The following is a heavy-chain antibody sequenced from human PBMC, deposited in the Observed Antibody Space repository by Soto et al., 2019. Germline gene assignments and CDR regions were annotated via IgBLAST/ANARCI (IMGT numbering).Heavy chain of an antibody. D-gene: IGHD2-15*01. CDR1: GGSISNYY. CDR2: IYYSGDA. V-gene: IGHV4-59*08. CDR3: ARHELGYCSGGSCPYYFDH. J-gene: IGHJ4*02. Sequence: SETLSLTCTVSGGSISNYYWSWIRKPPGKALEWIGYIYYSGDAKYNPSLKSRVLISVDTSKNQFSLKLSSVTAADTAVYYCARHELGYCSGGSCPYYFDHWGQGTLVTVSS.